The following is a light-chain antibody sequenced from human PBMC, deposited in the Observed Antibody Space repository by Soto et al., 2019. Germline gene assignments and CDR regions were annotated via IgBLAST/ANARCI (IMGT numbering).Light chain of an antibody. J-gene: IGKJ4*01. Sequence: AIQMTPSSSSLSASLRDRVPITCRASQDIGNDLGWYQQMPGKAPQLLIYSASILHYGVPSRFSGSGSGTDFALTITSLQAEDFATYYCQQLRMYPSTVGGGTKVDIK. V-gene: IGKV1-6*01. CDR3: QQLRMYPST. CDR1: QDIGND. CDR2: SAS.